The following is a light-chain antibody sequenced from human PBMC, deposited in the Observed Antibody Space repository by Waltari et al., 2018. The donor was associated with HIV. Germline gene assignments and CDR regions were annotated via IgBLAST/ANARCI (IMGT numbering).Light chain of an antibody. V-gene: IGLV2-11*01. CDR1: SSDVGGYDY. CDR3: CSYVETYILI. Sequence: QSALTQPRSVSGSPGQSIIISCTGTSSDVGGYDYISWYQQHPGKVPKLIIYDVNKRPSGVPDRFSASKSGNTASLTISGFQAEDEADYYCCSYVETYILIFGGGTKVTVL. J-gene: IGLJ2*01. CDR2: DVN.